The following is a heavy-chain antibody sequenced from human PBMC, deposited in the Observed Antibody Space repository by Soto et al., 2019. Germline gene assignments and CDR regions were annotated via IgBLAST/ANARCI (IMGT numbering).Heavy chain of an antibody. Sequence: SETLSLTCTVSGGSISSSSYYWGWIRQPPGKGLEWIGSIYYSGSTYYNPSLKSRVTISVDTSKNQFSLKLSSVTAADTAVYYCARRTAAVYYWGQGTLVTVSS. J-gene: IGHJ4*02. CDR3: ARRTAAVYY. D-gene: IGHD6-13*01. V-gene: IGHV4-39*01. CDR1: GGSISSSSYY. CDR2: IYYSGST.